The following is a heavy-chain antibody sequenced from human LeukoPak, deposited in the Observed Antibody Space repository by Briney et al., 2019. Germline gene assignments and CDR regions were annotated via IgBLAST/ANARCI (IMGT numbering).Heavy chain of an antibody. J-gene: IGHJ4*02. CDR3: ARGAARGVPAAFY. CDR2: ISYDGSNK. CDR1: GFTFSSYA. V-gene: IGHV3-30*04. Sequence: GRSLRLSCAASGFTFSSYAMHWFRQAPGKGLEWVAVISYDGSNKYYADSVKGRFTISRDNSKNTLYLQMNSLRAEDTAVYYCARGAARGVPAAFYWGQGTLVTVSS. D-gene: IGHD2-2*01.